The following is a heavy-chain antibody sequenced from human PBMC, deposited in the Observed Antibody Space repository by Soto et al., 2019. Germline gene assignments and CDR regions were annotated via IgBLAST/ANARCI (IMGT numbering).Heavy chain of an antibody. CDR3: AKDKGRGEAAAGYYYYGMDV. CDR2: ISWNSGSI. CDR1: GFTFDDYA. Sequence: PGGSLRLSCAASGFTFDDYAMHWVRQAPGKGLEWVSGISWNSGSIGYADSVKGRFTISRDNAKNSLYLQMNSLRAEDTALYYCAKDKGRGEAAAGYYYYGMDVWSQGTTVTVSS. D-gene: IGHD6-13*01. J-gene: IGHJ6*02. V-gene: IGHV3-9*01.